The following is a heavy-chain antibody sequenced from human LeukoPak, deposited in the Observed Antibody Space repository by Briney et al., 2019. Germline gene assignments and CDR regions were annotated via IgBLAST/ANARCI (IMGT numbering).Heavy chain of an antibody. CDR2: ISAYTGNT. V-gene: IGHV1-18*01. CDR3: AREGGRHYDRSGYYPVDYGMDA. CDR1: GYTFTSYG. D-gene: IGHD3-22*01. Sequence: ASVKVSCKTSGYTFTSYGVSWVRQAPGQGLEWMGWISAYTGNTNYAQKLQGRVTMTRDTFTSTAYMELRSLRSDDSAVYYCAREGGRHYDRSGYYPVDYGMDAWGQGTTVTVSS. J-gene: IGHJ6*02.